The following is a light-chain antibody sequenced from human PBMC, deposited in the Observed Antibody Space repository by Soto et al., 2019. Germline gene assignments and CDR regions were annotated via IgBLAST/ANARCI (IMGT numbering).Light chain of an antibody. CDR1: QTLVYSDGNAY. CDR3: MQGTHRPLLYT. V-gene: IGKV2-30*01. J-gene: IGKJ2*01. Sequence: DVVLTQSPLSLPVTLGQPASISCRSSQTLVYSDGNAYLNWFHQRPGQSPRRLIYKVSNRDSGVRDRFRGSGSGSDFTLKLSRVEAEDVGVYYCMQGTHRPLLYTFGQGTKLEIK. CDR2: KVS.